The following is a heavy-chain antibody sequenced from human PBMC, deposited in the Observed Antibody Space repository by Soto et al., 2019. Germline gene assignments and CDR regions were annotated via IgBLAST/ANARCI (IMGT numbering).Heavy chain of an antibody. CDR1: GGTFSSYA. Sequence: SVKVSCKASGGTFSSYAISWVRQAPGQGLEWMGGIIPIFGTANYAQKFQGRVTITADESTSTAYMELSSLRSEDTAVYYCARDLRRYYDSSGYLPGVFDYWGQGTLVTVSS. V-gene: IGHV1-69*13. CDR2: IIPIFGTA. D-gene: IGHD3-22*01. J-gene: IGHJ4*02. CDR3: ARDLRRYYDSSGYLPGVFDY.